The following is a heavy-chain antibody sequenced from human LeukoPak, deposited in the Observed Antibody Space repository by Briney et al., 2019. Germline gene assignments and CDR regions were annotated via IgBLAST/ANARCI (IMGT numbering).Heavy chain of an antibody. CDR3: AKEFIAGDGHVDCDS. CDR1: GFTISTYA. CDR2: ITSSGATT. D-gene: IGHD5-24*01. J-gene: IGHJ4*02. V-gene: IGHV3-23*01. Sequence: GGSLRLSCAASGFTISTYAMTWVRQAPGKGLEWVPSITSSGATTYYADSVKGRFTISRDISKNTLYLQMNSLTAEDSAVYYCAKEFIAGDGHVDCDSWGQGTLVTVSS.